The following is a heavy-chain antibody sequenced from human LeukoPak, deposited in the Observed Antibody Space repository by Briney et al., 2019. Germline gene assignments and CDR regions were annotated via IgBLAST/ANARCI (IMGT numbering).Heavy chain of an antibody. Sequence: GGSLRLSCAASGFTFSSYWMHWVRQAPGKGLVWVSRINSDGSSTYYADSVKGRFTISRDNAKNTLYLQMNSLRAEDTAMYYCARGISYGSGSSLPLDYWGQGTLVTVSS. CDR3: ARGISYGSGSSLPLDY. V-gene: IGHV3-74*01. J-gene: IGHJ4*02. CDR2: INSDGSST. CDR1: GFTFSSYW. D-gene: IGHD3-10*01.